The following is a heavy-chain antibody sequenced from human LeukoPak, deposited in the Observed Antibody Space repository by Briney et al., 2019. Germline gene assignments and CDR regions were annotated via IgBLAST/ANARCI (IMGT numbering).Heavy chain of an antibody. J-gene: IGHJ4*02. D-gene: IGHD3-22*01. CDR2: IYSGGST. CDR1: GFTVSSNY. V-gene: IGHV3-53*01. Sequence: PGGSLRLSCAASGFTVSSNYMSWVRQAPGKGLEWVSVIYSGGSTYYADSVKGRFTISRDNSKNTLYLQMNSLRAEDTAVYYCAKDGPIVVDQGDYWGQGTLVTVSS. CDR3: AKDGPIVVDQGDY.